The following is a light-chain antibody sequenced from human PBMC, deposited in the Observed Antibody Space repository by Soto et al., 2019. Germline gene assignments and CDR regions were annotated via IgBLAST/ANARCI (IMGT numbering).Light chain of an antibody. CDR1: QTIFNSY. J-gene: IGKJ2*01. CDR3: QQYGSSYT. Sequence: ENVLTQSPGTLSLSPGDTATLSCRASQTIFNSYLAWYQQKPGQAPRLLIYGASSRATGIPDRFSGGGSGTDFTLTITRLEPEDFAVYYCQQYGSSYTFGQGNKLEMK. V-gene: IGKV3-20*01. CDR2: GAS.